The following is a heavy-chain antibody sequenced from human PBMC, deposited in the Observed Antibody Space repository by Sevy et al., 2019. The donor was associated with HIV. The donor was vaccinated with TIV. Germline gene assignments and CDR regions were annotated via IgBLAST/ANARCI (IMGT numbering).Heavy chain of an antibody. CDR3: AKDLFGDYCLCSVDY. D-gene: IGHD4-17*01. J-gene: IGHJ4*02. CDR1: GFSFSRYG. Sequence: GGCLRLSCAASGFSFSRYGIRWVRQAPGRGLEWVAVISHDGGTQYYADSVKGRFTVSRDNSKYTAYLEMDSLSTEDPAVYFCAKDLFGDYCLCSVDYWGQGALVTVSS. CDR2: ISHDGGTQ. V-gene: IGHV3-30*18.